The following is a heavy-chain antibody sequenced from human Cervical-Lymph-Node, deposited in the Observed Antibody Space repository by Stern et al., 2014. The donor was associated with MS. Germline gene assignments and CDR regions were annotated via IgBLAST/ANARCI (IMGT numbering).Heavy chain of an antibody. V-gene: IGHV1-24*01. Sequence: VQLVQSGAEVKKPGASVKVSCEVSGSTLNALSMHWVRQAPGQGLEWMGGFDPDEGEIIYAQKFQGRVTMPEDTSTNTAIMELSSLRSEDTAVYFCASDHAPLHFDTLTFWGRGTLVTVSS. CDR1: GSTLNALS. D-gene: IGHD3-9*01. CDR2: FDPDEGEI. CDR3: ASDHAPLHFDTLTF. J-gene: IGHJ4*02.